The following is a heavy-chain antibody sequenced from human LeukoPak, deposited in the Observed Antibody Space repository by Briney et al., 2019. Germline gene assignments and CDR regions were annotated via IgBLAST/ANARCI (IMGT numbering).Heavy chain of an antibody. CDR1: GGSFSNHY. CDR3: AGERTDARSWIDP. J-gene: IGHJ5*02. D-gene: IGHD3-10*01. V-gene: IGHV4-59*11. Sequence: SETLSLTCTVSGGSFSNHYWTWMRQPPGKGLEWIGYIHYSGSTKYNPSLKRRINISVGTSKNQFSLKVNSVTAADTAVYYCAGERTDARSWIDPWGQGTLVTVSS. CDR2: IHYSGST.